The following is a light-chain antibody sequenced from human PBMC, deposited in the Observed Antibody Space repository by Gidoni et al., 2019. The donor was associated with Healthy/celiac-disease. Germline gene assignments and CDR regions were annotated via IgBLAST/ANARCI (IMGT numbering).Light chain of an antibody. CDR2: DAS. CDR1: QSVSSY. Sequence: DIVFSHSPPTLALSPGERATHSCRASQSVSSYLAWYQQKPGQAPRPLIYDASNRATGIPARFNGSGSGTDFALAISSQEREDVAVYYCQQRSNWPLTFGGGTKVEIK. CDR3: QQRSNWPLT. J-gene: IGKJ4*01. V-gene: IGKV3-11*01.